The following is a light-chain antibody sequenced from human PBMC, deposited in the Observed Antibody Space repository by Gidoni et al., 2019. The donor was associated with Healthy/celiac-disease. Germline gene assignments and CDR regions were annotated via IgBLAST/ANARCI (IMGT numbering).Light chain of an antibody. Sequence: EIVLTQSPGTLSLSPGARATLSCRASQSVSSSYLAWYQQKPGQAPRLLIYGASSRATGLPDRFSGSGSGTDFTLTISRLEPEDFAVYYCQQYGSSPPYSFGQGTKLEIK. CDR3: QQYGSSPPYS. CDR1: QSVSSSY. J-gene: IGKJ2*03. CDR2: GAS. V-gene: IGKV3-20*01.